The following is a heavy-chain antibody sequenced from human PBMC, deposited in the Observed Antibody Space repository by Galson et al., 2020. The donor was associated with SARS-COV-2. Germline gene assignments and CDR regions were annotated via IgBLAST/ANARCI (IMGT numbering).Heavy chain of an antibody. J-gene: IGHJ4*02. CDR2: ISSDGRTT. D-gene: IGHD3-22*01. CDR3: VRVRPDDSSVYFYDY. Sequence: GESLKISCAASGFTFSRHGMHWVRQAPGKGLEYVSAISSDGRTTNYADSVMGRFTISRDNSKNTLYLQMGSLRAEDLAVYYCVRVRPDDSSVYFYDYWGQGTLVTVSS. V-gene: IGHV3-64*02. CDR1: GFTFSRHG.